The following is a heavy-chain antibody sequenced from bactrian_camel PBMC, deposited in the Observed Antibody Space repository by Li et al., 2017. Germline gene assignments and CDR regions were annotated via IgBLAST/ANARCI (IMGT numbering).Heavy chain of an antibody. D-gene: IGHD4*01. CDR2: IATDGAT. CDR3: AADVAFGPRCGTFDEDYQY. Sequence: VQLVESGGGSVQSGGSLTLSCAASGFTSSRYCIAWFRQAPGKEREEVATIATDGATTYADSVKGRFTFSRDNARNTLSLQMNNLKPDDTGMYFCAADVAFGPRCGTFDEDYQYWGQGTQVTVS. V-gene: IGHV3S67*01. CDR1: GFTSSRYC. J-gene: IGHJ4*01.